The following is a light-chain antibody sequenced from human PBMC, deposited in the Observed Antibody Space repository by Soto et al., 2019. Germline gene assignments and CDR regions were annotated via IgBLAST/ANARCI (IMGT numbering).Light chain of an antibody. V-gene: IGLV2-8*01. CDR3: SSYAASNNLGV. J-gene: IGLJ2*01. CDR2: EVS. Sequence: SVLTKPPSASGSPGQSVTITCIGTSSDVGGYNYVSWYQQHPGKAPKLMIYEVSKRPSGVPDRFSGSKSGNTASLTVSGLQAEDEADYYCSSYAASNNLGVFGGGTKVTVL. CDR1: SSDVGGYNY.